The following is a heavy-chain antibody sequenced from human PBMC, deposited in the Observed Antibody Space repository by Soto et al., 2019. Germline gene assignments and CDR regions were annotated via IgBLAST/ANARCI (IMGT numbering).Heavy chain of an antibody. Sequence: QVQLQQWGAGLLKPSETLSLTCAVYGGSFSGYYWSWIRQPPGKGLEWIGEINHSGSTNYNPSLTSRVTISVDTSKNQFSLKLSSVTAADTAVYYCARQLTGDFPVGFDPWGQGTLVTVSS. V-gene: IGHV4-34*01. CDR1: GGSFSGYY. CDR3: ARQLTGDFPVGFDP. J-gene: IGHJ5*02. D-gene: IGHD7-27*01. CDR2: INHSGST.